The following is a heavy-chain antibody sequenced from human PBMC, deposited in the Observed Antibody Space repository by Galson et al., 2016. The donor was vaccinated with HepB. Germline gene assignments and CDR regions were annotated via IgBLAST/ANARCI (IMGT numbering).Heavy chain of an antibody. J-gene: IGHJ4*02. Sequence: SLRLSCAASGFTFSSYGMHWVRQAPGKGLEWVAVISYDGSTKYYADSVQGRFTISRDNSKNTLFPQLNTLRADDTAAYYCGLGQDEMPTIFDFWGQGALVTVSS. CDR3: GLGQDEMPTIFDF. CDR1: GFTFSSYG. V-gene: IGHV3-30*03. D-gene: IGHD3-3*01. CDR2: ISYDGSTK.